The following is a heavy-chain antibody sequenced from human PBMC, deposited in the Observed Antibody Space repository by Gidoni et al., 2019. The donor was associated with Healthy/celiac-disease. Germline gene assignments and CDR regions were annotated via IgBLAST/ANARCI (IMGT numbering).Heavy chain of an antibody. CDR3: AKDDYGDYRGSFDY. CDR2: ISWNSGSI. D-gene: IGHD4-17*01. Sequence: EVQLVESGGGLVQPGRSLRLSCAASGFTFDDYAMHWVRQAPGKGREWVSGISWNSGSIGYADSVKGRFTISRDNAKNSLYLQMNSLRAEDTALYYCAKDDYGDYRGSFDYWGQGTLVTVSS. J-gene: IGHJ4*02. V-gene: IGHV3-9*01. CDR1: GFTFDDYA.